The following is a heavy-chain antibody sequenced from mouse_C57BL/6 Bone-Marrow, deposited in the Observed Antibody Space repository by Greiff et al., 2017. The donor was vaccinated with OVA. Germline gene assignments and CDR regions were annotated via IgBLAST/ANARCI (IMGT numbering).Heavy chain of an antibody. V-gene: IGHV1-15*01. CDR2: IDPETGGT. CDR1: GYTFTDYE. CDR3: TRPSYYGSGDGLD. Sequence: QVQLQQSGAELVRPGASVTLSCKASGYTFTDYEMHWVKQTPVHGLEWIGAIDPETGGTAYNQKFKGKAILTAYKSSSTAYMELRSLTSEDSAVYYGTRPSYYGSGDGLDWGQGTTLTVSS. J-gene: IGHJ2*01. D-gene: IGHD1-1*01.